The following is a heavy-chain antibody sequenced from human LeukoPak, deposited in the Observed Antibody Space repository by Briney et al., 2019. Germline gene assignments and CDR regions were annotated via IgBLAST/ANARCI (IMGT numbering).Heavy chain of an antibody. J-gene: IGHJ4*02. D-gene: IGHD3-22*01. CDR1: GGSISSGDYF. CDR3: TRDVPRSSGYPDN. CDR2: IYYSGST. Sequence: SETLSLTCTVSGGSISSGDYFWSWIRQHPGKGLEWIGYIYYSGSTYYNPSLKSRVAISVDTSKNQFSLTVSSVTAADTAVYYCTRDVPRSSGYPDNWGQGTLVTVSS. V-gene: IGHV4-31*03.